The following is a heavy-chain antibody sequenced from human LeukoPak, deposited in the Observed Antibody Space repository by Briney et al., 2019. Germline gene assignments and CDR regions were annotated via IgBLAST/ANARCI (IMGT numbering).Heavy chain of an antibody. J-gene: IGHJ4*02. D-gene: IGHD3-10*01. CDR1: GGTFSSYA. Sequence: SVKVSCKASGGTFSSYAISWVRQAPGQGLEWMGGIIPIFGTANYAQKFQGRVTITADESTSTAYMELSSLRSEDTAVYYCTRNYYGSGSSHSNDYWGQGTLVTVSS. V-gene: IGHV1-69*13. CDR3: TRNYYGSGSSHSNDY. CDR2: IIPIFGTA.